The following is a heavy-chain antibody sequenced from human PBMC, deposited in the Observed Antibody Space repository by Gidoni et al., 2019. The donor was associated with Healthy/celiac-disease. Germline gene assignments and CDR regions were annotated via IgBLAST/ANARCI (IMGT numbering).Heavy chain of an antibody. CDR3: AKKDGIAAAGTNDAFDI. V-gene: IGHV3-23*01. Sequence: EVKLLESGGGLVQPGGSLRLSCAASGFTFSSYAMSWVRQAPGKGLEWVSAISGSGGSTYYADSVKGRFTISRDNSKNTLYLQMNSLRAEDTAVYYCAKKDGIAAAGTNDAFDIWGQGTMVTVSS. CDR1: GFTFSSYA. CDR2: ISGSGGST. J-gene: IGHJ3*02. D-gene: IGHD6-13*01.